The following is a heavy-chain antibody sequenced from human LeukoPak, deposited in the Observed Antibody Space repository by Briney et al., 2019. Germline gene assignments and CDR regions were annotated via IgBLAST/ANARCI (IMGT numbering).Heavy chain of an antibody. CDR1: GGSFSGYY. Sequence: PSETLSLTCAVYGGSFSGYYWSWIRQPPGKGLEWIGEIYHSGSTNYNPSLKSRVTISVDTSKNQFSLKLSSVTAADTAVYYCARGAVIVDLRVPVYYYYMDVWGKGTTVTVSS. V-gene: IGHV4-34*01. D-gene: IGHD3-22*01. CDR2: IYHSGST. CDR3: ARGAVIVDLRVPVYYYYMDV. J-gene: IGHJ6*03.